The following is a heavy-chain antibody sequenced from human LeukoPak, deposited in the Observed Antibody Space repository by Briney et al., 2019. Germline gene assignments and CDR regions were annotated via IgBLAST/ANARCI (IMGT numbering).Heavy chain of an antibody. V-gene: IGHV3-23*01. J-gene: IGHJ4*02. Sequence: QPGGSLRLXCAASGFTFSSYAMSWVRQAPGKGLEWVSAISGSGGSTYYADSVKGRLTISRDNSKNTLYLQMNSLRAEDTAVYYCANVPSPQAARWFGGWGQGTLVTVSS. CDR3: ANVPSPQAARWFGG. CDR1: GFTFSSYA. CDR2: ISGSGGST. D-gene: IGHD3-10*01.